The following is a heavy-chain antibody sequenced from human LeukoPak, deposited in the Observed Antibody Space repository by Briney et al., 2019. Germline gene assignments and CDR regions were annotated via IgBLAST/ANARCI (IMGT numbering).Heavy chain of an antibody. V-gene: IGHV4-59*08. J-gene: IGHJ4*02. CDR1: GGSISSYY. D-gene: IGHD5-18*01. Sequence: SETLSLTCTVSGGSISSYYWSWIRQPPGKGLEWIGYIYYSGSTNYNPSLKSRVTISVDTPKNQFSLKLSSVTAADTAVYYCARTRTAMVPFDYWGQGTLVTVSS. CDR2: IYYSGST. CDR3: ARTRTAMVPFDY.